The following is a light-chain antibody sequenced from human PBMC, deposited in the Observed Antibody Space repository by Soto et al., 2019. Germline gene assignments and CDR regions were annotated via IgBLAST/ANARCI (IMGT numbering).Light chain of an antibody. Sequence: IQMIKSLPSLSAYLXDRVTISFRASESISSYLNXXQQXXGXAPKXXXYDXSNLQSGVPSRLSGSGSGTDFALTISSLQPEYFANYYCQQGYSTTITFGQGTRLEIK. CDR3: QQGYSTTIT. CDR2: DXS. J-gene: IGKJ5*01. CDR1: ESISSY. V-gene: IGKV1-39*01.